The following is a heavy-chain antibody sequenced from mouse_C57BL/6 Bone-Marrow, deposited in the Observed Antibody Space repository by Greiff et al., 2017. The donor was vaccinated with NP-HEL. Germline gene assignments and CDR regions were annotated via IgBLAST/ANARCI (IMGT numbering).Heavy chain of an antibody. CDR2: IDPSDSYT. CDR1: GYTFTSYW. Sequence: QVQLQQPGAELVMPGASVKLSCKASGYTFTSYWMHWVKQRPGQGLEWIGEIDPSDSYTNYNQKFKGKSTLTVDKSSSTAYMQLSSLTSEDSAVYYCARGNYANWSWFAYWGQGTLVTVSA. V-gene: IGHV1-69*01. CDR3: ARGNYANWSWFAY. J-gene: IGHJ3*01. D-gene: IGHD4-1*01.